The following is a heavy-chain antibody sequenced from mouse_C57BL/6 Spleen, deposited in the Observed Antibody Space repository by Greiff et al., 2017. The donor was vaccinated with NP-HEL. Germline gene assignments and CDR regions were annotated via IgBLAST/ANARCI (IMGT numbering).Heavy chain of an antibody. CDR3: SYDGYYVEFAY. Sequence: EVQGVESGGGLVQPGGSMKLSCVASGFTFSNYWMNWVRQSPEKGLEWVAQIRLKSDNYATHYAESVKGRFTISRDDSKSSVYLQMNNLRAEDTGIYYCSYDGYYVEFAYWGQGTLVTVSA. V-gene: IGHV6-3*01. CDR1: GFTFSNYW. J-gene: IGHJ3*01. CDR2: IRLKSDNYAT. D-gene: IGHD2-3*01.